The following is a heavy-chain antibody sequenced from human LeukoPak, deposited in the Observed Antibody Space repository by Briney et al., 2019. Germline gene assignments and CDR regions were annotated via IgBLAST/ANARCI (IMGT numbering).Heavy chain of an antibody. V-gene: IGHV3-23*01. J-gene: IGHJ4*02. Sequence: GGSLRLSCAASGFSFSTYWMGWVRQAPGKGLEWVSAISGSGGSTYYADSVKGRFTISRDNSKDTLYLQMNSLRAEDTAVYYCAKVRVYYFDYWGQGTLVTVSS. D-gene: IGHD3-10*01. CDR2: ISGSGGST. CDR1: GFSFSTYW. CDR3: AKVRVYYFDY.